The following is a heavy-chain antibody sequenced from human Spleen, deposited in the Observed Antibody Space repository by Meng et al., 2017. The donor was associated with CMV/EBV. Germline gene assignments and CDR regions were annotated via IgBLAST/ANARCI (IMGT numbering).Heavy chain of an antibody. CDR3: ARGVVGATYND. CDR2: IYYSGST. Sequence: YLSCTVAGGSMSSYYWSWIRQPPGKGLEWIGFIYYSGSTNYTPSLRRRVTISVDTSKKQVYLKLSSVTAADTAVYYCARGVVGATYNDWGQGTLVTVSS. V-gene: IGHV4-59*01. D-gene: IGHD1-26*01. CDR1: GGSMSSYY. J-gene: IGHJ4*02.